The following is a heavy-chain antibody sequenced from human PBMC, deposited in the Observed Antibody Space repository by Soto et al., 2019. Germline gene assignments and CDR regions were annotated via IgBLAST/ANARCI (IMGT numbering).Heavy chain of an antibody. D-gene: IGHD4-17*01. CDR2: ISYDGSNK. V-gene: IGHV3-30-3*01. Sequence: QVQLVESGGGVVQPGRSLRLSCAASGFTFSSYAMHWVRQAPGKGLEWVAVISYDGSNKYYADSVKGRFTISGDNSKNTLYLQMNSLRAEDTAVYYCARGVRAGDPEAHDAFDIWGQGTMVTVSS. J-gene: IGHJ3*02. CDR1: GFTFSSYA. CDR3: ARGVRAGDPEAHDAFDI.